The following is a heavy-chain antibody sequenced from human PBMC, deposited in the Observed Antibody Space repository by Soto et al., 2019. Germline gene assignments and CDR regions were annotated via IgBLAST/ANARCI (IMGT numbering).Heavy chain of an antibody. D-gene: IGHD3-3*01. CDR3: ARSLAHWSICFGD. Sequence: QVQLVESGGGVVQPGRSLRVSCVASGISISRHGMHWVRQAPGKGLEWVAGMDYDETNKYYADSVKGRFIISRATSKNTVYPQLNGLRVDDTAVSFSARSLAHWSICFGDRGQGTLVSVSS. CDR2: MDYDETNK. V-gene: IGHV3-33*01. CDR1: GISISRHG. J-gene: IGHJ4*02.